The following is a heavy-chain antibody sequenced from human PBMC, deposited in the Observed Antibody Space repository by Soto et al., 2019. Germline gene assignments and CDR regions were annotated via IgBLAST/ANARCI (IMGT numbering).Heavy chain of an antibody. V-gene: IGHV3-23*01. D-gene: IGHD3-22*01. CDR1: GFSFTTYG. J-gene: IGHJ5*02. CDR2: ISSTGLYT. Sequence: VGSLRLSCAASGFSFTTYGMSWVRQAPGKGLEWVSDISSTGLYTYLADSVKGRFTISRDNSKNTLYLQMNSLRVDDTAVYFCTKSWLFEKNWFDPWGQGTLVTVSS. CDR3: TKSWLFEKNWFDP.